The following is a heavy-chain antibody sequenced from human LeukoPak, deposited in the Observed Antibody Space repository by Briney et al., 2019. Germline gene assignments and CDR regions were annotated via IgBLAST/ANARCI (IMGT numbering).Heavy chain of an antibody. CDR2: INPNSGGT. J-gene: IGHJ4*02. Sequence: ASVKVSCKASGYTFTGYYIHWMRQAPGQGLEWMAWINPNSGGTHYAQKFQGRVTMTEDTSTDTAYMELSSLRSEDTAVYYCTAELSSGYFDYWGQGTLVTVSS. CDR1: GYTFTGYY. D-gene: IGHD3-22*01. V-gene: IGHV1-2*02. CDR3: TAELSSGYFDY.